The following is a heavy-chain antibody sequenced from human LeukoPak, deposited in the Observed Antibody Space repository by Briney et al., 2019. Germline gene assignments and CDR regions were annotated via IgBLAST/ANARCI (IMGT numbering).Heavy chain of an antibody. J-gene: IGHJ4*02. CDR1: GLIFSDAW. D-gene: IGHD1-26*01. Sequence: TGGSLRLSCATSGLIFSDAWMSWVRQAPGKGLEWVGRIRRKSDGETTDYATPVKGRFTISRDDSKNTLYPQMNSLKTEDTAVYYCTGSRWVTNDYWGQGTLVTVSS. CDR3: TGSRWVTNDY. V-gene: IGHV3-15*01. CDR2: IRRKSDGETT.